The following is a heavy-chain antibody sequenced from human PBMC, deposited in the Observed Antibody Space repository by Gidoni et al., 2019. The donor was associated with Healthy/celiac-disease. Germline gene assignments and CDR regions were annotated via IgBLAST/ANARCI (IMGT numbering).Heavy chain of an antibody. J-gene: IGHJ3*02. CDR3: ATEYSSSPGHELTDAFDI. Sequence: EVQLVESGGGLVKPGGFLRLPCAPSGFTFSSSSMNWVRQASGKALEWVSSISSSSSYIYYADSVKGRFTISRDNAKNSLYLQMNSLRAEDTAVYYCATEYSSSPGHELTDAFDIWGQGTMVTVSS. D-gene: IGHD6-6*01. V-gene: IGHV3-21*01. CDR2: ISSSSSYI. CDR1: GFTFSSSS.